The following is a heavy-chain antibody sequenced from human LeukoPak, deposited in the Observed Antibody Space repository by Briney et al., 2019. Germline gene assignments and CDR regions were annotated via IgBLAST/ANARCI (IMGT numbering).Heavy chain of an antibody. Sequence: GGSLRLSCAASGFIVSSNYMSWVRQAPGKGLVWVSVIYSGGSTYYADSVKGRFTISRDNSKNTLYLQMNSLRAEDTAVYYCARDRALYWGQGTLVTVSS. J-gene: IGHJ4*02. CDR2: IYSGGST. CDR1: GFIVSSNY. CDR3: ARDRALY. D-gene: IGHD3-10*01. V-gene: IGHV3-53*05.